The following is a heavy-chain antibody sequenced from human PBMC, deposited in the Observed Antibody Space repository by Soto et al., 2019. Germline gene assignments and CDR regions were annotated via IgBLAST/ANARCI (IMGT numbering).Heavy chain of an antibody. J-gene: IGHJ4*02. CDR1: GYSFTAYW. V-gene: IGHV5-10-1*01. CDR2: IDHSASFV. CDR3: TRRARSCFYDFDF. Sequence: GESLNISCQASGYSFTAYWITWVRQMLGKGLEWMATIDHSASFVDYIPSFSGHVTFSFYRSITSVYFEGTAVKSSDSAIYFCTRRARSCFYDFDFWGQGVLVTVSS. D-gene: IGHD3-16*01.